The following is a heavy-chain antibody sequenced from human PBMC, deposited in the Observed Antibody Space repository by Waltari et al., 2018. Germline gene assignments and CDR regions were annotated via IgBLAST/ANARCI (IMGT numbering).Heavy chain of an antibody. CDR2: INHSGST. V-gene: IGHV4-34*01. CDR3: ARQVNMIVVVRGWFDP. J-gene: IGHJ5*02. Sequence: RQPPGKGLEWIGEINHSGSTNYNPSLKSRVTISVDTSKNQFSLKLSSVTAADTAVYYCARQVNMIVVVRGWFDPWGQGTLVTVSS. D-gene: IGHD3-22*01.